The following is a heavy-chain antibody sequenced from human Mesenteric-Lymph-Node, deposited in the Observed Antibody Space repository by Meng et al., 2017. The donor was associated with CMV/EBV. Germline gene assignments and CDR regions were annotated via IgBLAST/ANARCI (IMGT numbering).Heavy chain of an antibody. CDR1: GFTFSDYY. V-gene: IGHV3-11*06. D-gene: IGHD6-6*01. CDR2: ISSTSTYI. J-gene: IGHJ1*01. CDR3: ARGGLVYSSSSAEYFQH. Sequence: GESLKISCAASGFTFSDYYMSWIRQAPGKGLEWVSFISSTSTYISYADSVKGRFTISRDNTKNSLYLQMNSLRAEDTAVYYCARGGLVYSSSSAEYFQHWGQGTLVTVSS.